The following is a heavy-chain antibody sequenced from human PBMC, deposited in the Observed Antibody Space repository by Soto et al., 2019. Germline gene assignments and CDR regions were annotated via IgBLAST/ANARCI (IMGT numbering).Heavy chain of an antibody. CDR1: GLTVSTNP. CDR2: IYTVGGT. CDR3: ARDGSGH. J-gene: IGHJ4*02. Sequence: EVQLVESGGGLVQPGGSLRLSCAASGLTVSTNPMSWVRQAPGKGLEWVSVIYTVGGTHYADSVKGRFTISRDNSKNTVNLQMNSLRPEDTEVYYCARDGSGHWGQGTLVTVSS. V-gene: IGHV3-66*01.